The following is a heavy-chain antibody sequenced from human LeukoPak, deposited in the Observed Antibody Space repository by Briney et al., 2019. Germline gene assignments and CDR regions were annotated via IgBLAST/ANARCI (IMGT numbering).Heavy chain of an antibody. CDR2: INYSGSA. Sequence: PSETPSPTFTVSGGSISSRTYKWGWVRQPPRKGLGWVGTINYSGSAYYKPSLNSRVTISVDTSKNRFSLTLTSVTAADTALYYCARQDYGSGSFWFDNWGQGTLVTVSS. V-gene: IGHV4-39*02. CDR3: ARQDYGSGSFWFDN. D-gene: IGHD3-10*01. CDR1: GGSISSRTYK. J-gene: IGHJ4*02.